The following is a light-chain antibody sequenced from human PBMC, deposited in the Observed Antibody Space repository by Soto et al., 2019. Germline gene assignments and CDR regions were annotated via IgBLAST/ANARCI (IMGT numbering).Light chain of an antibody. CDR2: GAS. V-gene: IGKV4-1*01. J-gene: IGKJ5*01. CDR3: HHYFLVPIT. CDR1: QSLLYGFHNQNS. Sequence: DIVLTQSPEYLAVSLGERATISCRSSQSLLYGFHNQNSLAWYQQKPGQPPRLLIYGASTRVTGVPDRFNASGSGTDYTLTISGLQSRDVVLFHFHHYFLVPITFGQGTRLEIK.